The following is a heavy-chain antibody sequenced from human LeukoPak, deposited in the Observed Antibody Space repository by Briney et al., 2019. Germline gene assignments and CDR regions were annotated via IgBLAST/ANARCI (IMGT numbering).Heavy chain of an antibody. CDR1: AGSISGYY. D-gene: IGHD6-19*01. CDR2: IYSSGSS. J-gene: IGHJ6*03. V-gene: IGHV4-59*01. Sequence: SETLSLTCTVSAGSISGYYWSWIRQPPGKGLEWIAYIYSSGSSNYNPSLKSRVTISVDTSKNQFSLRLNSVTAADTAVYFCARPLAVAGYSYYYYLDVWGTGTTVAVSS. CDR3: ARPLAVAGYSYYYYLDV.